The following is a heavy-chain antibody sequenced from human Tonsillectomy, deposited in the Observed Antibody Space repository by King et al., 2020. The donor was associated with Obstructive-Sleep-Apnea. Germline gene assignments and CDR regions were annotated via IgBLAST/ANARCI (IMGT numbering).Heavy chain of an antibody. D-gene: IGHD6-13*01. J-gene: IGHJ3*01. Sequence: QLQESGPGLVRPSETLSLTCTVSGDSISSYYWSWIRQPPEKGLAWIGYIYYSGNTNYNPSLKSRVTISVDTSKNQFSLNLSSVTAADTAMYYCARGYSSRDSFDFWGQGTMVTVSS. CDR1: GDSISSYY. CDR3: ARGYSSRDSFDF. V-gene: IGHV4-59*01. CDR2: IYYSGNT.